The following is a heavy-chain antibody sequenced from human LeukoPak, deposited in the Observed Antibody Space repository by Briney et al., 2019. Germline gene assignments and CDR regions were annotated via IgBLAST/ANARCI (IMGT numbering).Heavy chain of an antibody. Sequence: GGSLRLSCAASGFTFSTYSMNWVRQAPGKGLEWVSYISSSSSTIYYADSVKGRFTISRDNAKNSLSLQMNSLRAEDTAVYYCARDKNFDFWSPYYTDFDYWGQGTLVTVSS. CDR3: ARDKNFDFWSPYYTDFDY. CDR1: GFTFSTYS. J-gene: IGHJ4*02. CDR2: ISSSSSTI. D-gene: IGHD3-3*01. V-gene: IGHV3-48*01.